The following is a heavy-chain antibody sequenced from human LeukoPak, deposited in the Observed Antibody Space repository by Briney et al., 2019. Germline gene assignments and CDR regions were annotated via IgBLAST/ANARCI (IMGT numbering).Heavy chain of an antibody. CDR2: IYSAGST. V-gene: IGHV3-53*01. CDR3: ARVWVNSGYDYVDY. Sequence: PGGSLRLSCAASGFSISTNYMTWVRQAPGKGLDWVSLIYSAGSTYYADSVKGRFTISRDNSKNTLYLQMNSLRAEDTAVYYCARVWVNSGYDYVDYWGQGTLVTVSS. CDR1: GFSISTNY. J-gene: IGHJ4*02. D-gene: IGHD5-12*01.